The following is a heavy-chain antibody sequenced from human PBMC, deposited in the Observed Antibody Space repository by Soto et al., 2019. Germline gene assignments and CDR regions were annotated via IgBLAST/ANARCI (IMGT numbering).Heavy chain of an antibody. CDR2: ISYDGSNK. CDR1: GFTFSSYA. V-gene: IGHV3-30-3*01. Sequence: QVQLVESGGGEVQPGRSLRLSCAASGFTFSSYAMHWVRQAPGKGLEWVAVISYDGSNKYYADSVKGRFTISRDNSKNTLYLQMNGLRAEDTAVYYCARESSSWDSNWFDPWGQGTLVTVSS. CDR3: ARESSSWDSNWFDP. J-gene: IGHJ5*02. D-gene: IGHD6-13*01.